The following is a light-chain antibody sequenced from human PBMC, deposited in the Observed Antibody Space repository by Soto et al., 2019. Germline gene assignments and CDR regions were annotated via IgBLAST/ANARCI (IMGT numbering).Light chain of an antibody. CDR1: QSVSSSY. J-gene: IGKJ2*01. V-gene: IGKV3-20*01. Sequence: DIVVTQSPGALSLSPGDRATLSCRASQSVSSSYLAWYQQKPGQPPRLLIYSASSRATGIPDRFSGSGSGTDFTLTISRLEPEDFAVYYCQQFSSSSYTLGQGTKLEIK. CDR2: SAS. CDR3: QQFSSSSYT.